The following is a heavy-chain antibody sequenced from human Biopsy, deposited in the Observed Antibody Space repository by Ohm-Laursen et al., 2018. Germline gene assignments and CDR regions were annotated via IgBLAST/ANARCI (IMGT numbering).Heavy chain of an antibody. D-gene: IGHD2-15*01. J-gene: IGHJ6*02. V-gene: IGHV3-23*01. CDR3: ARPMSRVVAYGMDV. Sequence: GSLRLSCTASGFTFADYWMSWARQTPGKALEWVSAIGGSGGGTYYADSVKGRFTISRDDSKNTVYLQMNSLRVEDRAVYYCARPMSRVVAYGMDVWGQGTTVTVSS. CDR2: IGGSGGGT. CDR1: GFTFADYW.